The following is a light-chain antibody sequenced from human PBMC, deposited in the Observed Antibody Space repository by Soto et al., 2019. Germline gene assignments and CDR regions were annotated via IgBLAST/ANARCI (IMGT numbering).Light chain of an antibody. CDR1: SSDVGGYNY. CDR2: DVS. V-gene: IGLV2-14*01. J-gene: IGLJ1*01. CDR3: CSYTTSNTRQIV. Sequence: QSALTQPASVSGSPGQSITISCTGTSSDVGGYNYVSWYQQHPGKAPKFMIYDVSNRPSGVSNRFSGSKSGNTASLTISGPQADDEADYFCCSYTTSNTRQIVFGTGTKLTVL.